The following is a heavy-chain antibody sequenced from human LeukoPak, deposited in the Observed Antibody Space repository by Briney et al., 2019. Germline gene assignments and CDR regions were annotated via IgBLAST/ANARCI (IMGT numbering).Heavy chain of an antibody. Sequence: RWASVKVSCKVSGYTLTELSMHWVRQAPGKGREWMGGFDPEDGETIYAQKFQGRVTMTEDTSTDTAYMELSSLRSEDTAVYYCATDRPQSDRNYDFWSGYYKPRMDVWGKGTTVTVSS. V-gene: IGHV1-24*01. J-gene: IGHJ6*04. CDR2: FDPEDGET. CDR1: GYTLTELS. D-gene: IGHD3-3*01. CDR3: ATDRPQSDRNYDFWSGYYKPRMDV.